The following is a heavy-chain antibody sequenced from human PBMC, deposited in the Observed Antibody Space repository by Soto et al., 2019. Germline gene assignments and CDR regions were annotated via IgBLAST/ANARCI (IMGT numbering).Heavy chain of an antibody. V-gene: IGHV4-39*02. Sequence: SETLSLTCTVSGGSISSSDYYWGRVRQPPGKGLEWVASIYNSAITYYNPSLKSRVAISVDKSRTQFSLKVRSVTAADTAVYYCARDRSSEKYSSGWFPFDYWGQGTLVTVSS. D-gene: IGHD6-19*01. CDR1: GGSISSSDYY. CDR2: IYNSAIT. J-gene: IGHJ4*02. CDR3: ARDRSSEKYSSGWFPFDY.